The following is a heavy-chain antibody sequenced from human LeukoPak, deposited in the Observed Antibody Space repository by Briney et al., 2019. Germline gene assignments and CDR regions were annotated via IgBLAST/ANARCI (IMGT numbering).Heavy chain of an antibody. CDR3: ARVAYDILTGYYMANAFDI. Sequence: GGSLRLSCAASGFTFSSYSMNWVRQAPGKGLEWVSSISSSSSYIYYADSVKGRFTISRDNAKNSLYLQMNSLRAEDTAVYYRARVAYDILTGYYMANAFDIWGQGTMVTVSS. CDR1: GFTFSSYS. D-gene: IGHD3-9*01. J-gene: IGHJ3*02. V-gene: IGHV3-21*01. CDR2: ISSSSSYI.